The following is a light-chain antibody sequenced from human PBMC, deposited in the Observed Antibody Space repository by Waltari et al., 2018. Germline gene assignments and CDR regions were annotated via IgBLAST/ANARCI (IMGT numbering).Light chain of an antibody. J-gene: IGKJ4*01. CDR3: QQYYGTPCT. CDR2: DAS. V-gene: IGKV3-11*01. Sequence: EIVLTQSPATLSLSPGERATLSCRASQSVRSFLSWYQQKPGQAPRLLMYDASKRATGIPARFSGSGSGTDFTLTISSLQAEDVAVYYCQQYYGTPCTFGGGTKVEMK. CDR1: QSVRSF.